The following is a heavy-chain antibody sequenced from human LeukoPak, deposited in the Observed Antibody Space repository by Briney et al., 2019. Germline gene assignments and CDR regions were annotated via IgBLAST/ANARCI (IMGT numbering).Heavy chain of an antibody. J-gene: IGHJ4*02. CDR2: IERDGTTI. D-gene: IGHD1-26*01. Sequence: SGGSLRLSCAASGFSFSGYWMHWVRQVPGKGLVWVSRIERDGTTISYADSVRGRFTISRDNAKNTLYLQMNSLRAEDTAVYHCAREHRKEGATVDNWGQGTLVTVSS. CDR1: GFSFSGYW. CDR3: AREHRKEGATVDN. V-gene: IGHV3-74*01.